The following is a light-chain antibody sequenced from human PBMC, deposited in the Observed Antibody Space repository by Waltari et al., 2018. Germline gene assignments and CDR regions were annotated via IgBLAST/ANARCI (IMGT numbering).Light chain of an antibody. V-gene: IGLV1-44*01. Sequence: QSVLTPPPSASGTPGQRVPIPCSGNRSNPGKNFLNWYQQLPGTAPKLLIYTTNQRPSGVPDRFSGSKSGTSASLAISGLQSEDEADYYCATWDDSLNGPVFGGGTKLTVL. J-gene: IGLJ2*01. CDR3: ATWDDSLNGPV. CDR1: RSNPGKNF. CDR2: TTN.